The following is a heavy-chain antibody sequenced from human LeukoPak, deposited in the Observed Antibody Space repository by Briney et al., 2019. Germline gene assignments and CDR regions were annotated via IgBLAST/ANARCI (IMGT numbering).Heavy chain of an antibody. CDR2: INHSGST. J-gene: IGHJ4*02. D-gene: IGHD1-26*01. CDR3: ARGRSGSYSDGFDY. Sequence: SETLSLTCAVYGGSFSGYYWSWIRQPPGKGLEWIGEINHSGSTNYNPSLKSRVTISVDTSKNQFSLRLSSVTAADTAVYYCARGRSGSYSDGFDYWGQGTPVTVSS. V-gene: IGHV4-34*01. CDR1: GGSFSGYY.